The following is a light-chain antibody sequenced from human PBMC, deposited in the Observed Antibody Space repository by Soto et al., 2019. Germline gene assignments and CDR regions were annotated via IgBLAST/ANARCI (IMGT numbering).Light chain of an antibody. V-gene: IGLV2-11*01. CDR3: CSYAGSNWV. CDR2: DVS. CDR1: SSDVGAYNY. Sequence: QSALTQPRSVSGSPGQSVPISCTGTSSDVGAYNYVSWYQQHPGKAPKLMIYDVSKRPSGVPDRFSGSKSGNTASLTISGLQAEDEADYYCCSYAGSNWVFGGGTQLTVL. J-gene: IGLJ3*02.